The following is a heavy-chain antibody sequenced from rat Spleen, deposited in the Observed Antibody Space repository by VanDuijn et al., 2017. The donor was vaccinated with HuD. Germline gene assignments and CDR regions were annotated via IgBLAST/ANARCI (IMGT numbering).Heavy chain of an antibody. CDR1: GFSFGNNG. CDR2: ISYEGSST. J-gene: IGHJ1*01. CDR3: ARPTGIPPYWYFDF. D-gene: IGHD1-9*01. Sequence: EVQLVESGGGLVQPGRSLKLSCAASGFSFGNNGMHWIRQAPKKGLEWVASISYEGSSTYYGDSVKGRFTISRDNAKSTLYLQMNSLRSEDTATYYCARPTGIPPYWYFDFWGPGTMVTVSS. V-gene: IGHV5-22*01.